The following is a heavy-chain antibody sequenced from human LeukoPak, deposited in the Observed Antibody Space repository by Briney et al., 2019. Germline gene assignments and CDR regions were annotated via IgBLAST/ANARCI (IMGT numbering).Heavy chain of an antibody. Sequence: AASVKVSCKASGYTFTSYGISWVRQAPGQGLEWMGWISAYNGNTNYAQKLQGRVTMTTDTSTSTAYMELRSLRSDDTAVYYCARDGVMRDIVAVPAAPYNWFDPWGQGTLVTVSS. J-gene: IGHJ5*02. CDR3: ARDGVMRDIVAVPAAPYNWFDP. V-gene: IGHV1-18*01. CDR1: GYTFTSYG. D-gene: IGHD2-2*01. CDR2: ISAYNGNT.